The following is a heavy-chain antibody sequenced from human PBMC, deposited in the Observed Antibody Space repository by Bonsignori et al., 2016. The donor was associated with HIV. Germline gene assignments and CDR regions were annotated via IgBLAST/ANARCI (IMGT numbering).Heavy chain of an antibody. Sequence: WVRQAPGQGLEWMGWINPNSGGTNYAQKFQGRVTMTRDTSISTAYMELSRLRSDDTAVYYCASTLRGIAVGYFDYWGQGTLVTVSS. CDR2: INPNSGGT. CDR3: ASTLRGIAVGYFDY. V-gene: IGHV1-2*02. J-gene: IGHJ4*02. D-gene: IGHD6-19*01.